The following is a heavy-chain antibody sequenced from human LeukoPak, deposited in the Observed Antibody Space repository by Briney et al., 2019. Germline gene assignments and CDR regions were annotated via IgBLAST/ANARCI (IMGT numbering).Heavy chain of an antibody. V-gene: IGHV1-2*02. Sequence: ASVKVSCKASGYTFTGYYMHWVRQAPGQGLEWMGWINPNSGGTNYAQKFQGRVTMTRDTSISTAYMELSRLRSDDTAVYYCARGYCSGGSCWDFDYWGQGTLVTVSS. J-gene: IGHJ4*02. CDR1: GYTFTGYY. CDR2: INPNSGGT. CDR3: ARGYCSGGSCWDFDY. D-gene: IGHD2-15*01.